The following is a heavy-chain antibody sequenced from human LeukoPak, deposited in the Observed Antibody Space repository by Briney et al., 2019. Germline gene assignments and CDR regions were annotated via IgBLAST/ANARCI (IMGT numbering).Heavy chain of an antibody. Sequence: ASVKVSCKASGYSFTNYAMNWVRQAPGQGLEWMGWIHPSTGNPTYAQGFTGRFVFSLDTSVSTTYLQISSLKAGDTAVYFCARAFQSLGGLSLPDYWGQGTLLTVSS. CDR2: IHPSTGNP. J-gene: IGHJ4*02. D-gene: IGHD3-16*02. CDR3: ARAFQSLGGLSLPDY. V-gene: IGHV7-4-1*02. CDR1: GYSFTNYA.